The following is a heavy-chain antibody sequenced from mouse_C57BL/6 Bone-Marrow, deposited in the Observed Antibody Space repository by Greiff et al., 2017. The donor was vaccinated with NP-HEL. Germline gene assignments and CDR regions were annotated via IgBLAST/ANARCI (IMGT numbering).Heavy chain of an antibody. CDR2: IDPSDSST. V-gene: IGHV1-59*01. Sequence: QVQLQQPGAELVRPGTSVTLSCKASGYTFTSYWMHWVKQRPGQGLEWIGVIDPSDSSTNYNQKFKGKATLSVDTSSSTAYMQLSSLTSEDSAVYYCARGEGGDYWGQGTSVTVSS. CDR1: GYTFTSYW. J-gene: IGHJ4*01. CDR3: ARGEGGDY.